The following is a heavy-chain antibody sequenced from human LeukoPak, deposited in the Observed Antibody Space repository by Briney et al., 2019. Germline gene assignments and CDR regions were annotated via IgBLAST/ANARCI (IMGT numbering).Heavy chain of an antibody. Sequence: GGSLRLSCAASGFTFTDYTMHWVRQAPGKGLEWVAVISYDGSNKYYADSVKGRFTISRDNSKNTLYLQMNSLRAEDTAVYYCARDGLPLWFGEFAGYYYYGMDVWGQGTTVTVSS. CDR1: GFTFTDYT. D-gene: IGHD3-10*01. CDR3: ARDGLPLWFGEFAGYYYYGMDV. V-gene: IGHV3-30-3*01. CDR2: ISYDGSNK. J-gene: IGHJ6*02.